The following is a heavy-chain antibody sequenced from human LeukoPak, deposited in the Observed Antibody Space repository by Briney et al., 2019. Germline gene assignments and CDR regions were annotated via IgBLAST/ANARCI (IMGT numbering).Heavy chain of an antibody. V-gene: IGHV1-2*06. Sequence: ASVKVSCKASGYTFTGYYMHWVRQAPGQGLEWMGRINPNSGGTNYAQKFQGRVTMTRDTSISTTYMELSRLRSDDTAVYYCARDGATTVTNWFDPWGQGTLVTVSS. J-gene: IGHJ5*02. CDR1: GYTFTGYY. CDR3: ARDGATTVTNWFDP. D-gene: IGHD4-17*01. CDR2: INPNSGGT.